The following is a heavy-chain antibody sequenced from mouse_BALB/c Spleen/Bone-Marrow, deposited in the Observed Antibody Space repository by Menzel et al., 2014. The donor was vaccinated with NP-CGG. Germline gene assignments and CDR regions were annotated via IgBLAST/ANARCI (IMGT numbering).Heavy chain of an antibody. J-gene: IGHJ3*01. CDR2: INPDSTTI. CDR3: ARLSYFGRFAY. CDR1: GFAFSGYW. Sequence: EVKLVESGGGLVPPGGSLKLSCPASGFAFSGYWLSWVRQAPGKGLEWIGEINPDSTTINYAPSRRDKFIISRDNAKNTLFLQMSKVRSEDTSLYYCARLSYFGRFAYWGQGTLVTVSA. D-gene: IGHD1-1*01. V-gene: IGHV4-1*02.